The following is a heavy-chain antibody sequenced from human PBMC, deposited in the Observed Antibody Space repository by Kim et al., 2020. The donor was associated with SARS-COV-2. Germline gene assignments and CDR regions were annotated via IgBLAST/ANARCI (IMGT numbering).Heavy chain of an antibody. CDR3: TRDPVGS. V-gene: IGHV6-1*01. J-gene: IGHJ5*02. CDR2: SNWYN. Sequence: SNWYNEYTPSLKGRITINPDTSKNQFSLQLNSVTPEDTAVYYCTRDPVGSWGQGTLVTVSS.